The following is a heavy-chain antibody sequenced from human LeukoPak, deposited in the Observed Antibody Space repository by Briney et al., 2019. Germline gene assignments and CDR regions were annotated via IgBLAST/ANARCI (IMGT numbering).Heavy chain of an antibody. Sequence: PGGSLRLSCEASGFIFSTYSMNWVRQAPGKGLEWVSYISSSSSTIYYADSVKGRFTISRDNAKNSLSLQMNSLRAEHTAVFYCARQSRPGYSDYWGQGTLVSVSS. CDR1: GFIFSTYS. V-gene: IGHV3-48*01. CDR3: ARQSRPGYSDY. J-gene: IGHJ4*02. CDR2: ISSSSSTI.